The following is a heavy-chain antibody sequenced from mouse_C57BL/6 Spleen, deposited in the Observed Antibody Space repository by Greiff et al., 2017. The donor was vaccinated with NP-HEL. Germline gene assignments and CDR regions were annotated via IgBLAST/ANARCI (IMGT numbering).Heavy chain of an antibody. Sequence: EVHLVESEGGLVQPGSSMKLSCTASGFTFSDYYMAWVRQVPEKGLEWVANINYDGSSTYYLDSLKSRFIISRDNAKNILYLQMSSLKSEDTATYYCARFYDYYAMDYWGQGTSVTVSS. CDR3: ARFYDYYAMDY. CDR2: INYDGSST. D-gene: IGHD2-3*01. V-gene: IGHV5-16*01. J-gene: IGHJ4*01. CDR1: GFTFSDYY.